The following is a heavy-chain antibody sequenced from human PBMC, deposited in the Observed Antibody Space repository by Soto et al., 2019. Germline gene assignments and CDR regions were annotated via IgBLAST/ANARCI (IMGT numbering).Heavy chain of an antibody. J-gene: IGHJ4*02. CDR2: TYYRSKWYS. CDR1: GDSVSSTSTA. CDR3: ARGSYYSGWV. D-gene: IGHD6-19*01. Sequence: SQTLSLTCAISGDSVSSTSTAWSWIRQSPSRGLEWLGRTYYRSKWYSDYAVSVKSRITISPDTSKNQFSLQLKSVTPEDTAVYYCARGSYYSGWVWGQGTLVTVSS. V-gene: IGHV6-1*01.